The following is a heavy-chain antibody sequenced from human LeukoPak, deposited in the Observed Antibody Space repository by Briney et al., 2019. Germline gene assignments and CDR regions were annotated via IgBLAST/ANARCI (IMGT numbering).Heavy chain of an antibody. Sequence: SEALSLTCTVSGGSISSHYWSWIRQPPGKGLEWIGYIYYSGSTNYNPSLKSRVTISVDTLKNQFFLKLRSVTAADTAVYYCARSEAGYYFGSGSPPPNWLDPWGQGTLVTVSS. CDR3: ARSEAGYYFGSGSPPPNWLDP. J-gene: IGHJ5*02. CDR1: GGSISSHY. CDR2: IYYSGST. D-gene: IGHD3-10*01. V-gene: IGHV4-59*08.